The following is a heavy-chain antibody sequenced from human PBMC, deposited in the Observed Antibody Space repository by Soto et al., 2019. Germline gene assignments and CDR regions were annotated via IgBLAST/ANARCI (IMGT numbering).Heavy chain of an antibody. V-gene: IGHV1-24*01. CDR2: FDPEDGET. Sequence: ASVKVSCKVSGYTLTELSMHWVRQAPGKGLEWMGGFDPEDGETIYAQKFQGRVTMTEDTSTDTAYMELSSLRSEDTAVYYCATATSGSYYDYYYYGMDVWGQGTTVTVS. J-gene: IGHJ6*02. CDR1: GYTLTELS. D-gene: IGHD1-26*01. CDR3: ATATSGSYYDYYYYGMDV.